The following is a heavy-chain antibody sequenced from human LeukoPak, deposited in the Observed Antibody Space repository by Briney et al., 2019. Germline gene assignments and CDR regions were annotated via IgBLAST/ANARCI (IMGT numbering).Heavy chain of an antibody. D-gene: IGHD6-13*01. V-gene: IGHV3-21*01. CDR1: GFTFGSYE. CDR3: ARERYRIAATPDFDY. CDR2: ISSSSSYI. J-gene: IGHJ4*02. Sequence: GGSLRLSCAASGFTFGSYEMNWVRQAPGKGLEWVSSISSSSSYIYYADSVEGRFTISRDNAKNSLYLQMNSLRAEDTAVYYCARERYRIAATPDFDYWGQGTLVTVSS.